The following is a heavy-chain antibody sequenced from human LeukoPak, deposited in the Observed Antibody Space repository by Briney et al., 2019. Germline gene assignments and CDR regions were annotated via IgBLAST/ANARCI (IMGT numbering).Heavy chain of an antibody. J-gene: IGHJ6*02. D-gene: IGHD3-10*01. CDR2: INSDGGSP. CDR3: ATPMVRGEDGMDV. V-gene: IGHV3-74*01. CDR1: GFTFSSYW. Sequence: GGSLRLSCAASGFTFSSYWMHWARHAPGKGLVWVSRINSDGGSPSYADSVKGRFTISRDNAKNTLYLQMNSLRAEDTAVYYCATPMVRGEDGMDVWGQGTTVTVSS.